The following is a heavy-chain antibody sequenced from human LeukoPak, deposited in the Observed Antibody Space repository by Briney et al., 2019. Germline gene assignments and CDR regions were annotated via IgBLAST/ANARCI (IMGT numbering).Heavy chain of an antibody. Sequence: ASVKVSCKASGYTFTSYGISWVRQAPGQWLEWMGWTSAYNGNTNYAQKLQGRVTMTTDTSTSTAYMELRSLRSDDTAVYYCARVYYDFWSGYYPLDYWGQGTLVTVSS. CDR1: GYTFTSYG. CDR2: TSAYNGNT. CDR3: ARVYYDFWSGYYPLDY. D-gene: IGHD3-3*01. J-gene: IGHJ4*02. V-gene: IGHV1-18*01.